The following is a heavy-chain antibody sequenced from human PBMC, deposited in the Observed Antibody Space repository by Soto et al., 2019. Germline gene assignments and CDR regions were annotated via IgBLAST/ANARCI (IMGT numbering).Heavy chain of an antibody. Sequence: PGGSLRLSCAASGFTFSSYGMHWVRQAPGKGLEWVAVISYDGSNKYYADSVKGRFTISRDNSKNTLYLQMNSLRAEDTAVYYCAKDPVAARGSGPDHYYYYGMDVWGQGTTVTVSS. J-gene: IGHJ6*02. V-gene: IGHV3-30*18. CDR3: AKDPVAARGSGPDHYYYYGMDV. CDR2: ISYDGSNK. CDR1: GFTFSSYG. D-gene: IGHD6-6*01.